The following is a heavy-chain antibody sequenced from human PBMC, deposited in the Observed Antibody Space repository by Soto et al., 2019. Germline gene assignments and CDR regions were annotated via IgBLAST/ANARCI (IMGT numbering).Heavy chain of an antibody. J-gene: IGHJ4*02. Sequence: GASVKVSCKASGDTFSSYAISWVRQAPGQGLEWMGGIIPIFGTANYAQKFQGRVTITADESTSTAYMELSSLRSEDTAVYYCARMVVSYWGPINYFDYWGQGTLVTVSS. V-gene: IGHV1-69*13. D-gene: IGHD5-18*01. CDR2: IIPIFGTA. CDR3: ARMVVSYWGPINYFDY. CDR1: GDTFSSYA.